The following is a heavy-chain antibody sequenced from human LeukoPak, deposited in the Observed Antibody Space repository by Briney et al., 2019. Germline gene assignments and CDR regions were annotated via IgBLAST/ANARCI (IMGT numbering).Heavy chain of an antibody. D-gene: IGHD1-26*01. J-gene: IGHJ4*02. CDR3: ARDLLVGASFDY. CDR2: ISSSSSYI. CDR1: GFTFSSYS. V-gene: IGHV3-21*01. Sequence: GGSLRLSCAASGFTFSSYSMNWVRQAPGKGLEWVSSISSSSSYIYYADSVKGRFTISRDNAKNSLYPQMNSLRAEDTAVYYCARDLLVGASFDYWGQGTLVTVSS.